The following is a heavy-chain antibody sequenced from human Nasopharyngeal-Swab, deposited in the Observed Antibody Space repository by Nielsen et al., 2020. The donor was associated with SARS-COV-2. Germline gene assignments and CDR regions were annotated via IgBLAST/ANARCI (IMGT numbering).Heavy chain of an antibody. J-gene: IGHJ4*02. CDR3: AKAGRAMVRGVTPFDY. D-gene: IGHD3-10*01. Sequence: GGSLRLSCAASGFTFSSYEMNWVRQAPGKGLEWVSYISSSGSTTYYADSVKGRFTISRDNSKNTLYLQMNSLRAEDTAVYYCAKAGRAMVRGVTPFDYWGQGTLVTVSS. V-gene: IGHV3-48*03. CDR1: GFTFSSYE. CDR2: ISSSGSTT.